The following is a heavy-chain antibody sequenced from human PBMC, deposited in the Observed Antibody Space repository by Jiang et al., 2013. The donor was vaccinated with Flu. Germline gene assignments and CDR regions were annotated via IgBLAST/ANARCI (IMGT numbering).Heavy chain of an antibody. J-gene: IGHJ6*02. V-gene: IGHV5-51*01. CDR3: ARQGSFAVVPMDV. CDR2: IYPGDSET. Sequence: LRISCKASGYSFSNYWIGWVRQMPGRGLEWMGIIYPGDSETRYSPSFRGQVTISADKSNSTANLQWRSLKASDTAMYYCARQGSFAVVPMDVWGQGTTVTVSS. CDR1: GYSFSNYW. D-gene: IGHD3-16*01.